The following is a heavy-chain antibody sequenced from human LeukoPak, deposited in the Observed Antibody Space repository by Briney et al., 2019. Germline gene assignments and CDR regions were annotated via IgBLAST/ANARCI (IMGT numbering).Heavy chain of an antibody. Sequence: SETLSLTCTVSGGSISGYYWSWIRQPPGKGLEWIGYIYTSGSTNYNPSLKSRVTISVDTSKNQFSLKLSSVTAADTAVYYCARLYDSGGDDAFDIWGQGTMVTVSS. CDR1: GGSISGYY. V-gene: IGHV4-4*09. J-gene: IGHJ3*02. D-gene: IGHD2-21*02. CDR3: ARLYDSGGDDAFDI. CDR2: IYTSGST.